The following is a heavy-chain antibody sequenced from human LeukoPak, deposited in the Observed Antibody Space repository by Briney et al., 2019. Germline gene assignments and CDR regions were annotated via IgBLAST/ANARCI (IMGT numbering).Heavy chain of an antibody. Sequence: GGSLRLSCAASGFTFSSYAMSWVRQAPGKGLEWVSAISGSGGSTYYADSVKGRFTISRDNSKNTLNVQVNSLGTEDTAAYYCAKGSYYDSSGSFYFDYWGQGTLVTVSS. CDR2: ISGSGGST. D-gene: IGHD3-22*01. CDR3: AKGSYYDSSGSFYFDY. J-gene: IGHJ4*02. V-gene: IGHV3-23*01. CDR1: GFTFSSYA.